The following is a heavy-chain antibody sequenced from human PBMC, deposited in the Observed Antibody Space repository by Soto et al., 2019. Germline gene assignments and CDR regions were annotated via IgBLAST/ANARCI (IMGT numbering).Heavy chain of an antibody. CDR1: GYTITSYG. D-gene: IGHD3-16*01. CDR3: AREDGHGGKFDY. Sequence: ASVTVSCEASGYTITSYGISWVRQAPGQGLEWMGWISAYNGNTNYAQKLQGRVTMTTDTSTSTAYMELRSLRSDDTAVYYCAREDGHGGKFDYWGQGTLVTVSS. CDR2: ISAYNGNT. V-gene: IGHV1-18*01. J-gene: IGHJ4*02.